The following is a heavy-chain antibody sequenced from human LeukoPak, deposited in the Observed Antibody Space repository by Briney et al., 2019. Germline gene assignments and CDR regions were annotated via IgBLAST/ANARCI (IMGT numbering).Heavy chain of an antibody. J-gene: IGHJ4*02. CDR3: AGDSAYGEDFDY. V-gene: IGHV1-69*13. Sequence: SVKVSCKASGGTFSSYAISRVRQAPGQGLEWMGGIIPIFGTANYAQKFQGRVTITADESTSTAYMELSSLRSEDTAVYYCAGDSAYGEDFDYWGQGTLVTVSS. CDR1: GGTFSSYA. CDR2: IIPIFGTA. D-gene: IGHD4-17*01.